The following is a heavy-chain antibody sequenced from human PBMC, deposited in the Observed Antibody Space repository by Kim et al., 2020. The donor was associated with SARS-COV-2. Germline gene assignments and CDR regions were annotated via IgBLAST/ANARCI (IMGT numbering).Heavy chain of an antibody. CDR3: AKLERDVLRFLEWSNNYFDY. V-gene: IGHV3-23*01. J-gene: IGHJ4*02. D-gene: IGHD3-3*01. CDR2: ISGSGGST. CDR1: GFTFSSYA. Sequence: GGSLRLSCAASGFTFSSYAMSWVRQAPGKGLEWVSAISGSGGSTYYADSVKGRFTISRDNSKNTLYLQMNSLRAEDTAVYYCAKLERDVLRFLEWSNNYFDYWGQGTLVTVSS.